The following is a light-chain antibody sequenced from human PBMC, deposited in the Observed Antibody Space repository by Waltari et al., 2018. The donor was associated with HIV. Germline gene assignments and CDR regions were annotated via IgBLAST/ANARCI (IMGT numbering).Light chain of an antibody. CDR3: SSYTSSDTVV. V-gene: IGLV2-14*01. CDR1: SSDLGGYNT. J-gene: IGLJ2*01. CDR2: EVS. Sequence: QSALTQPASVSGSPGQSITISCPGTSSDLGGYNTVPWYQQPPGKAPKLMIYEVSNRPSGVSNRFSGSKSGNTASLTISGLQAEDESNYYCSSYTSSDTVVFGGGTKLTVL.